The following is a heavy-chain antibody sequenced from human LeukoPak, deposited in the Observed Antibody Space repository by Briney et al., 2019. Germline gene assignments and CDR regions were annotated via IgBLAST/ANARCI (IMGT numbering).Heavy chain of an antibody. CDR2: IYYTGTT. CDR3: ARGEDFERYYLAY. CDR1: GGSISIYY. J-gene: IGHJ4*02. Sequence: SETLSLTCSVSGGSISIYYWTWLRQIPGKGMEWIGYIYYTGTTNYNPLFESGATFSVDTSKNQFSLNLTSVTAADTAVYFCARGEDFERYYLAYWGQGTLVTVSS. V-gene: IGHV4-59*01. D-gene: IGHD3-9*01.